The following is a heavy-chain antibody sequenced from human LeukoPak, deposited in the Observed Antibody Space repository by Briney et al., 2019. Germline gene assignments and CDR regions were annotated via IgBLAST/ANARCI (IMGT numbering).Heavy chain of an antibody. CDR1: GYTFSSYG. V-gene: IGHV1-18*01. J-gene: IGHJ4*02. CDR3: ARDESPYCGGDCPFDY. D-gene: IGHD2-21*02. CDR2: ISAYNGNT. Sequence: GASVKVSCKASGYTFSSYGISWVRQAPGQGLEWMGWISAYNGNTNYAQKFQGRVTMTTDTSTSTAYMELRSLRSDDTAVYHCARDESPYCGGDCPFDYWAREPWSPSPQ.